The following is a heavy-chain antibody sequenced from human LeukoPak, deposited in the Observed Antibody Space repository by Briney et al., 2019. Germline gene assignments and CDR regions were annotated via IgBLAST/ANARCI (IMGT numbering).Heavy chain of an antibody. Sequence: GGSLRLSCAASGFTFNSYGMHWVRQAPGKGLEWVAVIWDDGSNKDYADSVKGRSTISRDNSKNTLCQQMNSLRIEDTAVYRCARGGNTGIFDYWGQGTLVTASS. J-gene: IGHJ4*02. CDR1: GFTFNSYG. CDR3: ARGGNTGIFDY. V-gene: IGHV3-33*01. CDR2: IWDDGSNK. D-gene: IGHD1-7*01.